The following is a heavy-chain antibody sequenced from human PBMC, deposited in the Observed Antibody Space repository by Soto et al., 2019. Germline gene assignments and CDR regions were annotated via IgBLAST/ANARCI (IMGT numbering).Heavy chain of an antibody. J-gene: IGHJ4*02. CDR2: IYHSGST. D-gene: IGHD3-10*01. Sequence: SETLSLTCAVSGYSISSGYYWGWIRQPPGKGLEWIGSIYHSGSTYYNPSLRSRVTISVDTSKNQFSLRLSSVTAADTAVYYCARAPTMVREGGYYFDYWGQGTLVTVSS. CDR1: GYSISSGYY. V-gene: IGHV4-38-2*01. CDR3: ARAPTMVREGGYYFDY.